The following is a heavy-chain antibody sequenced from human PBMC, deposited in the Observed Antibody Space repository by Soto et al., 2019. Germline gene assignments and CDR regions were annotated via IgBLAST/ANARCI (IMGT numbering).Heavy chain of an antibody. CDR3: ARRIRTQYCSSTSCSFDY. D-gene: IGHD2-2*01. CDR1: GGSISNYY. CDR2: FYYTGIT. V-gene: IGHV4-59*08. J-gene: IGHJ4*02. Sequence: SETLSLTCTVSGGSISNYYWSWIRQPPGKGLEWIGYFYYTGITNYNPSLKSRISMSVDTSKNQFSLKLSSVTAADTAVYYCARRIRTQYCSSTSCSFDYWGQGTLVTVSS.